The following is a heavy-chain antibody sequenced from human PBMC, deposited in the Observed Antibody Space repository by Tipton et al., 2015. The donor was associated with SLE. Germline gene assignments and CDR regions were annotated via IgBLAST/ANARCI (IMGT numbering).Heavy chain of an antibody. V-gene: IGHV4-39*07. J-gene: IGHJ4*02. CDR3: ARKELSTMRDY. Sequence: TLSLTCTVSGASISNYSYYWGWIRQPPGKGLEWIGTISHSGNTYSHTSLESRVTISVDTSQNQFSMSLSSVSAADTAVYYCARKELSTMRDYWGQGTLVTVSS. CDR1: GASISNYSYY. D-gene: IGHD5-24*01. CDR2: ISHSGNT.